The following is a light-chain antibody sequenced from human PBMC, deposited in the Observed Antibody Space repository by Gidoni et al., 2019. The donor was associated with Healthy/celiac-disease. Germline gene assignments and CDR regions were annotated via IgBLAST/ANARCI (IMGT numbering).Light chain of an antibody. CDR3: QQSYSTPPIT. J-gene: IGKJ5*01. CDR1: QSISSY. V-gene: IGKV1-39*01. CDR2: AAS. Sequence: DIQMTQSPSSLSASVGDRVTITCRASQSISSYLNWYQQKPGKAPKLLIYAASSLQSGVPSRFSGSGSGTDFTLTISSLQPEDFATYYCQQSYSTPPITLXQXTRLEIK.